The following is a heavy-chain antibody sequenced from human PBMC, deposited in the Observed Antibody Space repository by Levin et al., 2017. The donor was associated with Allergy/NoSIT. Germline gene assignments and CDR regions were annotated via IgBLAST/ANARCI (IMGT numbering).Heavy chain of an antibody. Sequence: GGSLRLSCAASGFTFSSYWMSWVRQAPGKGLEWVANIKQDGSEKYYVDSVKGRFTISRDNAKNSLYLQMNSLRAEDTAVYYCARELGYDILTGYPNYYYYGMDVWGQGTTVTVSS. CDR2: IKQDGSEK. J-gene: IGHJ6*02. CDR1: GFTFSSYW. V-gene: IGHV3-7*04. CDR3: ARELGYDILTGYPNYYYYGMDV. D-gene: IGHD3-9*01.